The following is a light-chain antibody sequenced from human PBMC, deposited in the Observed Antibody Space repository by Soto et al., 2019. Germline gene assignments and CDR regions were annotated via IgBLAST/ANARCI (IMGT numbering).Light chain of an antibody. CDR3: SSYTSSSTLEV. J-gene: IGLJ7*01. CDR1: SSDVGGYNY. CDR2: EVS. Sequence: QSALTQPASVSGSPGQSITISSTGTSSDVGGYNYVSWYQQHPGKAPKLMIYEVSNRPSGVSNRFSGSKSGNTASLTISGLQAEDEADYYCSSYTSSSTLEVFGGGTQLTVL. V-gene: IGLV2-14*01.